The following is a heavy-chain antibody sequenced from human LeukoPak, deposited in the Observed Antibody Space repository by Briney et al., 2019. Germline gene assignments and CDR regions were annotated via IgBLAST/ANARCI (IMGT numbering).Heavy chain of an antibody. Sequence: GGSLRLSCAASGFTFSSYSMNWVRQAPGKGLEWVLSISTSSSYIYYADSVKGRFTISRDNAKDSLYLQMNSLRAEDTAVYYCAKTTDNYYYYYMDVWGKGTTVTVSS. D-gene: IGHD4-17*01. J-gene: IGHJ6*03. CDR2: ISTSSSYI. CDR1: GFTFSSYS. CDR3: AKTTDNYYYYYMDV. V-gene: IGHV3-21*01.